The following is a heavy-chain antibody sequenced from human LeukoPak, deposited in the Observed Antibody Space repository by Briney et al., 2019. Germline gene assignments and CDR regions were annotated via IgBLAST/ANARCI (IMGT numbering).Heavy chain of an antibody. CDR3: AREAPIAYYYGSGSYYNRNFDY. J-gene: IGHJ4*02. CDR1: GYTFTSYG. V-gene: IGHV1-18*01. CDR2: ISAYNGNT. Sequence: ASVKVSCKASGYTFTSYGISWVRQAPGQGLEWMGWISAYNGNTNYAQKLQGRVTMTTDTSTSTAYMELRSLRSDDTAVYYCAREAPIAYYYGSGSYYNRNFDYWGQGTLVTVSS. D-gene: IGHD3-10*01.